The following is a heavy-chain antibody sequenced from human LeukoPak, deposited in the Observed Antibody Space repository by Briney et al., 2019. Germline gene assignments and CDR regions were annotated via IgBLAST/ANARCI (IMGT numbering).Heavy chain of an antibody. V-gene: IGHV3-15*01. J-gene: IGHJ3*02. D-gene: IGHD3-10*01. CDR3: AKDPSRLLWFGELRYNGDAFDI. CDR1: GFTFSHAW. CDR2: LKSKADGETT. Sequence: GGSLRLSCEGSGFTFSHAWMNWVRQAPGRGLEWVGRLKSKADGETTDYAAPVKGRFTISRDNSKSTLYLQMNSLRAEDTAVYYCAKDPSRLLWFGELRYNGDAFDIWGQGTMVTVSS.